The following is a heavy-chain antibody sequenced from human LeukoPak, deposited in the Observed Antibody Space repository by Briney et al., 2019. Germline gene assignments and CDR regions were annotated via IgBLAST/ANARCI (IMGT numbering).Heavy chain of an antibody. V-gene: IGHV3-7*01. J-gene: IGHJ3*02. D-gene: IGHD4-23*01. Sequence: GGSLRLSCAASGFTFSSYWMSWVRQAPGKGPEWVANIKQDGSEKYYVDSVKGRFTISRDNAKNSLYLQMNSLRAEDTAVYYCARDWGPFAVVISSGAFDIWGQGTMVTVSS. CDR1: GFTFSSYW. CDR2: IKQDGSEK. CDR3: ARDWGPFAVVISSGAFDI.